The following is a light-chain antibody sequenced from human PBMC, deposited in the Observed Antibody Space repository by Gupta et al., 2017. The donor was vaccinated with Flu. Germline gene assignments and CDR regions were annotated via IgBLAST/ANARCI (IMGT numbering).Light chain of an antibody. CDR2: EAS. J-gene: IGKJ1*01. Sequence: SPSNLSASVGDKVTVTCRASHSIYSSLAWYQQKPGKAPKLLIYEASSLESGVPSRFSGSGSGTEFALTITSLQPEDFATYYCQQYRTLWTFGQGTKVEIK. CDR1: HSIYSS. V-gene: IGKV1-5*03. CDR3: QQYRTLWT.